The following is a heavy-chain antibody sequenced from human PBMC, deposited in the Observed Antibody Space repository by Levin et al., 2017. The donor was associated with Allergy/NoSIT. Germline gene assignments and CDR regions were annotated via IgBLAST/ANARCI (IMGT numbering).Heavy chain of an antibody. J-gene: IGHJ6*02. D-gene: IGHD3-3*01. CDR2: ISTSTTYI. CDR1: GFTFSGYS. CDR3: ARVGGSGRYGMDV. Sequence: LSLTCAGSGFTFSGYSMNWVRQAPGKGLEWVSFISTSTTYIYYADSVKGRFTISRDNAKNSLYLQMNSLRAEDTAMYYCARVGGSGRYGMDVWGQGTTVTVSS. V-gene: IGHV3-21*03.